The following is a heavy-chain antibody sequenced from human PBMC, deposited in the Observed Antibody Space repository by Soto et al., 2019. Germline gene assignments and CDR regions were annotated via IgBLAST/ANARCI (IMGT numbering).Heavy chain of an antibody. CDR3: ARDIVSGGDYYYYYGMDV. V-gene: IGHV4-38-2*02. CDR1: GYSISSGYY. Sequence: SETLSLTCTVSGYSISSGYYWGWIRQPPGKGLEWIGSIYHSGSTYYNPSLKSRVTISVDTSKNQFSLKLSSVTAADTAVYYCARDIVSGGDYYYYYGMDVWGQGTTVTVSS. CDR2: IYHSGST. J-gene: IGHJ6*02. D-gene: IGHD3-16*01.